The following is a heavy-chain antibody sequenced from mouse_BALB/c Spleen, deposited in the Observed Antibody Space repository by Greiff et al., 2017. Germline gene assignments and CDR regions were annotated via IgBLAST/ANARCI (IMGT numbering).Heavy chain of an antibody. CDR1: GYTFTSYW. Sequence: QVQLQQPGAELVKPGASVKLSCKASGYTFTSYWMHWVKQRPGQGLEWIGEINPSNGRTNYNEKFKSKATLTVDKSSSTAYMQLSSLTSEDSAVYYCARRWVDYFDYGGQGTTLTVSS. CDR2: INPSNGRT. CDR3: ARRWVDYFDY. J-gene: IGHJ2*01. V-gene: IGHV1S81*02. D-gene: IGHD2-3*01.